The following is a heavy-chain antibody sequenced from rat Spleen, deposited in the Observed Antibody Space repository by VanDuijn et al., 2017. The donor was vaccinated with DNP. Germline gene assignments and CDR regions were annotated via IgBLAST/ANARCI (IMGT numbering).Heavy chain of an antibody. CDR1: GFTFSNHY. CDR2: ISTGGGST. Sequence: EVQVVESGGGLVQPGRSMKLSCAASGFTFSNHYMAWVRQAPTKGLEWVASISTGGGSTYYRDSVKGRFTISRDNAKSTLYLQMDGLRSEDTATYYFVVNGYNYWGQGVMVTVSS. V-gene: IGHV5-25*01. D-gene: IGHD1-9*01. J-gene: IGHJ2*01. CDR3: VVNGYNY.